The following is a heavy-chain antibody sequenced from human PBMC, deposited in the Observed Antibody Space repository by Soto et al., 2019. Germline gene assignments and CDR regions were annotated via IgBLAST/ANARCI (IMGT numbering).Heavy chain of an antibody. D-gene: IGHD1-26*01. Sequence: ASVKVSCKASGYTFTSYDINWVRQATGQGLEWMGWMNPNSGNTGYAQKFQGRVTMTRNTSISTAYMELSSLRSEDTVLYYCASVGSLGGSYYAFDIWGQGTMVTVSS. J-gene: IGHJ3*02. CDR2: MNPNSGNT. V-gene: IGHV1-8*02. CDR1: GYTFTSYD. CDR3: ASVGSLGGSYYAFDI.